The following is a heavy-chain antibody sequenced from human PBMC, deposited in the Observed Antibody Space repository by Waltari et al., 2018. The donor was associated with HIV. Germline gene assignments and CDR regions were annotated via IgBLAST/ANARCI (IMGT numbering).Heavy chain of an antibody. CDR1: GYSITQLS. CDR3: ASNDRPVYFFDY. V-gene: IGHV1-24*01. J-gene: IGHJ4*01. CDR2: FDPEGDET. D-gene: IGHD3-9*01. Sequence: QVVLIESGAEVKQPGGSVKVSCTAAGYSITQLSMHWVRQAPGKGLEWMGGFDPEGDETIYAQKFQGRLSMTEDTSTDTAYMELRGLRSDDTAVYYCASNDRPVYFFDYWSHGTLVTVSS.